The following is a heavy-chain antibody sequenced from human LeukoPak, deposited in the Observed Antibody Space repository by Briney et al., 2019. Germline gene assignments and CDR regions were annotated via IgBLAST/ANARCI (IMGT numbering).Heavy chain of an antibody. Sequence: TGESLRLSCAASGFTFSSYWLEWVRQAPGKGLVWVSRIYCDGSNTNSADSVKGRFTVSRDNAKNTLYLQMSSLRAEDMAVYYCARGVHGPDYWGQGTLVTVSS. CDR3: ARGVHGPDY. CDR1: GFTFSSYW. CDR2: IYCDGSNT. V-gene: IGHV3-74*01. J-gene: IGHJ4*02. D-gene: IGHD1-1*01.